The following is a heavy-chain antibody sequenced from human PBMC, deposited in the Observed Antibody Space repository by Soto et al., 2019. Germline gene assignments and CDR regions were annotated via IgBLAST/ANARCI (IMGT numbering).Heavy chain of an antibody. CDR3: TKEHSNYPDNWFDP. J-gene: IGHJ5*02. Sequence: EVHLLVSGGGSVQPGGSLRLSCAAYGFSFRNYAMSWVRQAPGTGLEWVSAIASAGGSTYYAASVKGRFSISRDNSKNSLYLQMNSLRAEDTAIYYCTKEHSNYPDNWFDPWGQGTLVTVSS. CDR1: GFSFRNYA. CDR2: IASAGGST. D-gene: IGHD4-4*01. V-gene: IGHV3-23*01.